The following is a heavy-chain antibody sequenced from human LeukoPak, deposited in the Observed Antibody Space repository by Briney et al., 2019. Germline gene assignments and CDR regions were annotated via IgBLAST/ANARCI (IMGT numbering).Heavy chain of an antibody. CDR3: ARGFNWNSPRYFDY. J-gene: IGHJ4*02. V-gene: IGHV4-34*01. D-gene: IGHD1-7*01. CDR2: INHSGST. CDR1: GGSFSGYY. Sequence: SETLSLTCAVYGGSFSGYYWSWLRQPPGKGLEWIGEINHSGSTNYNQSLKSRVTISVDTSKNQFSLKLSSVTAADTAVYYCARGFNWNSPRYFDYWGQGNLVTVSS.